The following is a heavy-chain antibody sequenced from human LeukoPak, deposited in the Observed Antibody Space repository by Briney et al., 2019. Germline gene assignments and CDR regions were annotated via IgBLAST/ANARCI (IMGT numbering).Heavy chain of an antibody. V-gene: IGHV4-4*07. CDR3: ARENTGSYREFDY. Sequence: SETLSLTCTVSGGSISSYYWSWIRRPAGKGLEWIGRIYSGGSTNYNPSLKSRVTMSVDSSNNQFSLKLSSVTAADTAVFYCARENTGSYREFDYWGQGTLVTVSS. CDR1: GGSISSYY. J-gene: IGHJ4*02. CDR2: IYSGGST. D-gene: IGHD1-26*01.